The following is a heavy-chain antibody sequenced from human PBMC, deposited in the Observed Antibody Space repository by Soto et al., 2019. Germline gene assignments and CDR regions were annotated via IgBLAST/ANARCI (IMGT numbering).Heavy chain of an antibody. V-gene: IGHV3-23*01. Sequence: GGSLRLSCAASGFTFSSYAMSWVRQAPGKGLEWVSAISGSGGSTYYADSVKGRFTISRDNSKNTLYLQMNSMRAEDTAVYYCAKEGLAVVVPAARFLYYMDVWGKGTTVTVSS. J-gene: IGHJ6*03. CDR1: GFTFSSYA. D-gene: IGHD2-2*01. CDR3: AKEGLAVVVPAARFLYYMDV. CDR2: ISGSGGST.